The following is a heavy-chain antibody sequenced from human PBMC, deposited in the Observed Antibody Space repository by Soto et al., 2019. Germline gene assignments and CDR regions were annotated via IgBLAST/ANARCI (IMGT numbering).Heavy chain of an antibody. CDR3: ARLWFGEPVDY. CDR2: IYYSGST. D-gene: IGHD3-10*01. CDR1: GGSISSYY. V-gene: IGHV4-59*08. Sequence: SETLSLTCTVSGGSISSYYWSWIRQPPGKGLEWIGYIYYSGSTNYNPSLKSRVTISVDTSKNQFSLKLSSVTAADTAVYYCARLWFGEPVDYWGQGTLVTVSS. J-gene: IGHJ4*02.